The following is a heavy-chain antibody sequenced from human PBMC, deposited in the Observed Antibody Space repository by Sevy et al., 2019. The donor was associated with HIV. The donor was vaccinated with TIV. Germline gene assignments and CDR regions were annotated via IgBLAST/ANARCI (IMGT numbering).Heavy chain of an antibody. J-gene: IGHJ4*02. D-gene: IGHD2-15*01. CDR3: ARVGLGDCCGSNCSPNDY. CDR1: GFSISGYT. V-gene: IGHV3-21*01. CDR2: ISSGSSFI. Sequence: GGSLRLSCAASGFSISGYTMNWVRQAPGKGLEWVSSISSGSSFIYYADSLKGRFTISRDNARNLLYLQMNSLRVEDTDVHYCARVGLGDCCGSNCSPNDYWGQGTSVTVSS.